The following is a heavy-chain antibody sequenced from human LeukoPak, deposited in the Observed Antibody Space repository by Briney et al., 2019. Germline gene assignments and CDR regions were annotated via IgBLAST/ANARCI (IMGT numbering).Heavy chain of an antibody. V-gene: IGHV1-2*06. CDR3: ARVRSVSGDYSRGNDY. J-gene: IGHJ4*02. D-gene: IGHD4-17*01. Sequence: ASVKVSCKASGYTFTGYYMHWVRQAPGQGLEWMGRINPNSGGTNYAQKFQGRVTMTRDTSISTAYMELSRLGSDDTAVYYCARVRSVSGDYSRGNDYWGQGTLVTVSS. CDR1: GYTFTGYY. CDR2: INPNSGGT.